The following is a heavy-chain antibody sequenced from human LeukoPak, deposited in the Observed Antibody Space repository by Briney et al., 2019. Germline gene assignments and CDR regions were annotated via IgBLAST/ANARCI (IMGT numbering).Heavy chain of an antibody. CDR1: GFTFSSYN. V-gene: IGHV3-21*01. CDR2: ITSRSTYI. J-gene: IGHJ3*02. CDR3: ARLGGGHSSSWYDAFDI. D-gene: IGHD6-13*01. Sequence: GGSLRLSCADSGFTFSSYNINWVRQAPGKGLEWVSSITSRSTYIYYADSVKGRFTISRDNAKNSLYLQMNSLRAEDTAVYYCARLGGGHSSSWYDAFDIWGQGTMVTVSS.